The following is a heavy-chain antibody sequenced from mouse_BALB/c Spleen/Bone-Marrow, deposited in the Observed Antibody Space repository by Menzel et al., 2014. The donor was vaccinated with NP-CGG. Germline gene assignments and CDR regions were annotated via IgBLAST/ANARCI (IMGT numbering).Heavy chain of an antibody. J-gene: IGHJ4*01. Sequence: QLVESGPELVKPGASVKVSCKASGYTFTNYNMYWVKQGHGKSLEWIGYIDPYSGGSRYNQNFKGKATLTVDKSSSTAYMHLNSLTSEDSAVYYCARRXXXDYXAMDYWGQGTSVTVSS. CDR2: IDPYSGGS. CDR3: ARRXXXDYXAMDY. V-gene: IGHV1S135*01. CDR1: GYTFTNYN.